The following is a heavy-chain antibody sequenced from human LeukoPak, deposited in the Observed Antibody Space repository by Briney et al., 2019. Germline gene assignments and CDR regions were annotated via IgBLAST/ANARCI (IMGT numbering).Heavy chain of an antibody. V-gene: IGHV3-30*18. CDR3: AKDPAWNYYDSSGYGMDV. CDR1: GFTFSSYS. J-gene: IGHJ6*02. CDR2: ISYDGSNK. D-gene: IGHD3-22*01. Sequence: GGSLRLSCAASGFTFSSYSMHWVRQAPGKGLEWVAVISYDGSNKYYADSVKGRFTISRDNSKNTLYLQMNSLRAEDTAVYYCAKDPAWNYYDSSGYGMDVWGQGTTVTVSS.